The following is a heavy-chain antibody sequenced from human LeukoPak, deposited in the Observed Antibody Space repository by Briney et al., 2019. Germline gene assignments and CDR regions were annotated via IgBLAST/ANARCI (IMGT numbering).Heavy chain of an antibody. D-gene: IGHD2-2*01. CDR3: ASAVDQLLPNWFDP. V-gene: IGHV4-31*03. J-gene: IGHJ5*02. Sequence: SQTLSLTCTVSGGSISSGGYYWSWIRQHPGKGLEWIGYIYYSGSTYYNPSLKRRVTISVDTSKNQFSLKLSSVTAADTAVYYCASAVDQLLPNWFDPWGQGTLVTVSS. CDR2: IYYSGST. CDR1: GGSISSGGYY.